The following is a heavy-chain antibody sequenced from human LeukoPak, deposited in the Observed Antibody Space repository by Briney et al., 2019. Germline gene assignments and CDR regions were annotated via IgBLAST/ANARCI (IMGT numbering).Heavy chain of an antibody. Sequence: GGSLRLSCAASGFTFSSYSMNWVRQAPGKGLEWVSYISSSGSTIYYADSVKGRFTISRDNAKNSLYLQMNSLRAEDTAVYYCAKRLPGGGSCSEWGQGTLVTVSS. CDR3: AKRLPGGGSCSE. J-gene: IGHJ4*02. CDR1: GFTFSSYS. D-gene: IGHD2-15*01. CDR2: ISSSGSTI. V-gene: IGHV3-48*04.